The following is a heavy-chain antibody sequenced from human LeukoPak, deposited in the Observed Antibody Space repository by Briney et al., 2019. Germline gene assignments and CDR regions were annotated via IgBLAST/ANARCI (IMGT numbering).Heavy chain of an antibody. CDR1: GGSINSYY. CDR3: ARQDRYYGSGSY. V-gene: IGHV4-59*08. D-gene: IGHD3-10*01. J-gene: IGHJ4*02. Sequence: PSETLSLTCTVSGGSINSYYWSWIRQPPGKGLEWIGYIHYSGTTKYIPSLKSRVTISVDTSKNQFSLKLSSVTAADTAVYYCARQDRYYGSGSYWGQGTLVTVSS. CDR2: IHYSGTT.